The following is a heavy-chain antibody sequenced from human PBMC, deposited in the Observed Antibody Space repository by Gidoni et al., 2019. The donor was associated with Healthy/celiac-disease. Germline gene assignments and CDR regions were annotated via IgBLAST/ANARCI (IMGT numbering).Heavy chain of an antibody. CDR1: GYTFTSYY. D-gene: IGHD6-13*01. CDR3: ARDPAPGIAAAAPFDY. Sequence: QVQLVQSGAEVKKPGASVKVSCQASGYTFTSYYMHWVRQAPGQGLEWMGIINPSGGSTSYAQKFQGRVTMTRDTSTSTVYMELSSLRSEDTAVYYCARDPAPGIAAAAPFDYWGQGTLVTVSS. CDR2: INPSGGST. J-gene: IGHJ4*02. V-gene: IGHV1-46*01.